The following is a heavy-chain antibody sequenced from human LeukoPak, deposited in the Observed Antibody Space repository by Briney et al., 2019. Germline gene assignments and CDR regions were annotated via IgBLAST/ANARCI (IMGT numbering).Heavy chain of an antibody. CDR1: GYTLTELS. V-gene: IGHV1-24*01. D-gene: IGHD4-17*01. CDR2: FDPEDGGT. J-gene: IGHJ5*02. CDR3: ARRPPGGDYRFWFDP. Sequence: ASVKVSCKVSGYTLTELSMHWVRQAPGKGLEWMGGFDPEDGGTIYAQKFQGRVTMTEDTSTDTAYMELSSLRSEDTAVYYCARRPPGGDYRFWFDPWGQGTLVTVSS.